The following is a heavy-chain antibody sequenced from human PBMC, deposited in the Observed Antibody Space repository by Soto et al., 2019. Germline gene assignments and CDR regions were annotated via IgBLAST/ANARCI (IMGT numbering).Heavy chain of an antibody. J-gene: IGHJ4*02. CDR3: AHRVLRAVFGLVTTTAIYFDF. D-gene: IGHD3-3*01. CDR2: IYWDDDK. CDR1: GFSLTTSGVG. V-gene: IGHV2-5*02. Sequence: QITLNESGPTVVRPTETLTLTCRFSGFSLTTSGVGVGWIRQSPGKAPEWLALIYWDDDKRYSASLKSRLTLTKDTSKNQEVLTVSDLDPTDTATYYRAHRVLRAVFGLVTTTAIYFDFWGQGTPVAVSS.